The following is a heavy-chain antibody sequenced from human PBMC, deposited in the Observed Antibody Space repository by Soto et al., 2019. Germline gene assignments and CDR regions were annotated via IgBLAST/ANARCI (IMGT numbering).Heavy chain of an antibody. J-gene: IGHJ4*02. CDR2: INPRGRT. D-gene: IGHD3-16*01. Sequence: QVQLQQCGAGLLKPSETLSLTGAVSGVSFTDCYWSSRWIRQPAGERLEWMWDINPRGRTNYSPSLKSRVTISVDTSKNQLSLKLSSLTAADTAVYYCARGKGQQFTFSGTWYLDYWGQGNLVTVSS. CDR3: ARGKGQQFTFSGTWYLDY. CDR1: GVSFTDCY. V-gene: IGHV4-34*01.